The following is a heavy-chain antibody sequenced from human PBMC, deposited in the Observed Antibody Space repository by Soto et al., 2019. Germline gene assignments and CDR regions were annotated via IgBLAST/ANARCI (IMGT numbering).Heavy chain of an antibody. V-gene: IGHV3-74*01. CDR1: GFTFRSYW. Sequence: GGSLRRSCAASGFTFRSYWMQWVRQAPGKGLVWVSWINSDGSSTSYADSVEGRFTISRDNAKNTLYLQMNSLRAEDTAVYYCASGGSSLNFDSWGQGTLVTVSS. CDR3: ASGGSSLNFDS. J-gene: IGHJ4*02. CDR2: INSDGSST. D-gene: IGHD6-6*01.